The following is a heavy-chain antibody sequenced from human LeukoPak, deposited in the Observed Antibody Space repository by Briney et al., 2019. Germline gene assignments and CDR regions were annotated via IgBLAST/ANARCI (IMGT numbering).Heavy chain of an antibody. CDR3: ARGHYDSSAYVWFDP. D-gene: IGHD3-22*01. Sequence: ASVKVSCKASGYTFTGYYMHWVRQAPGQGLEWMGWINPNSGGTNYAQKFQGRVTMTRDTSISTAYMELSRLRSDDTAVYYCARGHYDSSAYVWFDPWGQGTLVTVSS. CDR1: GYTFTGYY. V-gene: IGHV1-2*02. J-gene: IGHJ5*02. CDR2: INPNSGGT.